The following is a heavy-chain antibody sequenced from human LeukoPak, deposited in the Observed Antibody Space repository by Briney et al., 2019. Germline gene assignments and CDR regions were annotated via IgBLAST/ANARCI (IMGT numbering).Heavy chain of an antibody. CDR1: GFTFSNAW. D-gene: IGHD2-21*02. V-gene: IGHV3-15*01. Sequence: PGGSLRLSCAASGFTFSNAWMSWVRQAPGKGLEWVGRIKSKTDGGTADSAAPVKGRFTISRDDSKNTLYLQMSSLKTEDTAVYYCTTYMVTSPGYYDYWGQGTLVTVS. CDR3: TTYMVTSPGYYDY. J-gene: IGHJ4*02. CDR2: IKSKTDGGTA.